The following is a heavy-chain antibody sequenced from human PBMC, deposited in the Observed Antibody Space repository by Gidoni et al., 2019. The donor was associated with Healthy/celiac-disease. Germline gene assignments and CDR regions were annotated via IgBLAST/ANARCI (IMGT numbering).Heavy chain of an antibody. V-gene: IGHV3-15*01. D-gene: IGHD3-9*01. J-gene: IGHJ4*02. CDR3: TTESPYYDILTGYYDR. Sequence: EVQLVESGGGLVKPGGSLRLSCAASGFTFSNAWLRWVRPAPGKGLEWVGRIKSKTDGGTTDYAAPVKGRFTISRDDSKNTVYLQMNSLKTEDTAVYYCTTESPYYDILTGYYDRWGQGTLVTVSS. CDR2: IKSKTDGGTT. CDR1: GFTFSNAW.